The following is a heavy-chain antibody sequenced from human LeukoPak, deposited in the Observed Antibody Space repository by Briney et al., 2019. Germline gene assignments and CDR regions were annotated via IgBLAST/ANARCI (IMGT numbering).Heavy chain of an antibody. CDR2: LSGSSGGST. J-gene: IGHJ1*01. Sequence: GGSLRLSCVASGFTFSSYAMSWVRQAPGKGLEWVSGLSGSSGGSTYYADSVKGRFTISRDNSKNTLFLQMNSLRAEDTAVYYCANVRAISYASGWGQGTLVTVSS. CDR1: GFTFSSYA. CDR3: ANVRAISYASG. D-gene: IGHD3-16*01. V-gene: IGHV3-23*01.